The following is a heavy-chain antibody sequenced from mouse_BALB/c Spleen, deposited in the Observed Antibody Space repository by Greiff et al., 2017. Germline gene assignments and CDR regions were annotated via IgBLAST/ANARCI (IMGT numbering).Heavy chain of an antibody. J-gene: IGHJ3*01. CDR3: ARERSYRNYVWFAY. CDR1: GYSITSGYY. CDR2: ISYDGSN. D-gene: IGHD2-1*01. Sequence: EVKLQESGPGLVKPSQSLSLTCSVTGYSITSGYYWNWIRQFPGNKLEWMGYISYDGSNNYNPSLKNRISITRDTSKNQFFLKLNSVTTEDTATYYCARERSYRNYVWFAYWGQGTLVTVSA. V-gene: IGHV3-6*01.